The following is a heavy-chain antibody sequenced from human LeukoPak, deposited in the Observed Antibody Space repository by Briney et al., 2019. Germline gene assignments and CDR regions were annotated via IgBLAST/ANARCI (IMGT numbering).Heavy chain of an antibody. CDR3: ARPGVTGWFDP. V-gene: IGHV3-72*01. CDR2: TRNKAHSYTT. J-gene: IGHJ5*02. D-gene: IGHD3-10*01. Sequence: TGGSLRLSCAASGFTFSNYVMSWVRQAPGKGLEWVGRTRNKAHSYTTEYAASVKGRFTISRDDSKNSLYLQMNSLKTEDTAVYYCARPGVTGWFDPWGQGTLVTVSS. CDR1: GFTFSNYV.